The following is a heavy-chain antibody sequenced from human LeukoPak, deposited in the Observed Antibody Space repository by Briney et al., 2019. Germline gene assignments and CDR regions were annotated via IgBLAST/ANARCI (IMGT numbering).Heavy chain of an antibody. D-gene: IGHD3-3*01. J-gene: IGHJ3*02. CDR1: GYTFTGYY. Sequence: ASVKVSCKASGYTFTGYYMHWVRQAPGQGLEWMGWINPNSGGTNYAQKFQGRVTMTRDTSISTAYMELSRLRSDDTAVYYCARGLLRFLEWFPMGYAFDIWGQGTMVTVSS. CDR2: INPNSGGT. CDR3: ARGLLRFLEWFPMGYAFDI. V-gene: IGHV1-2*02.